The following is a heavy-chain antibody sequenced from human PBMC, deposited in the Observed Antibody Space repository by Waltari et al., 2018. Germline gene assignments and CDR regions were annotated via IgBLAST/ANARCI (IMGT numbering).Heavy chain of an antibody. CDR2: VSSSSRTR. J-gene: IGHJ6*02. CDR3: ADRLGMDV. Sequence: EVQLVESGGGLVKPGGSLRLSCAASGFTFSHYSMNWVRQAPGKGRGVVSYVSSSSRTRYYADSGKVRFTISRDNAKNSLYLQMNSLRVEDTAVYYCADRLGMDVWGQGTTVTVS. D-gene: IGHD5-12*01. V-gene: IGHV3-48*01. CDR1: GFTFSHYS.